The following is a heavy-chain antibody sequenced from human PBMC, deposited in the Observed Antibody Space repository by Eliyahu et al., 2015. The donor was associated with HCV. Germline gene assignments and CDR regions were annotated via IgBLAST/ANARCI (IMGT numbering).Heavy chain of an antibody. D-gene: IGHD3-22*01. J-gene: IGHJ6*02. V-gene: IGHV4-31*03. CDR3: ARDSSGRPVYYYGMDV. Sequence: QVQLQESGPGLVKPSXTLSLTCPFSGGSISXGGYYWSWIRQHPGKGLEWIGYXYYSGSTYYNPXLKSRVTISVDTSKNQFSLKLSSVTAADTAVYYCARDSSGRPVYYYGMDVWGQGTTVTVSS. CDR1: GGSISXGGYY. CDR2: XYYSGST.